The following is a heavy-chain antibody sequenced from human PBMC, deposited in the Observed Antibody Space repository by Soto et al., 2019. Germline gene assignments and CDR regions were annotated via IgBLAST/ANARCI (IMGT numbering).Heavy chain of an antibody. D-gene: IGHD3-3*01. CDR3: ARGDYDFWSGYYNYYYYYGMDV. Sequence: QVQLVQSGAEVKKPGSSVKVSCKASGGTFSSYAISWVRQAPGQGLEWMGGIIPIFGTANYAQKFQGRVTITADESTSTAYMELSSLRSEDTAVYYCARGDYDFWSGYYNYYYYYGMDVWGQGTTVTVSS. CDR1: GGTFSSYA. CDR2: IIPIFGTA. V-gene: IGHV1-69*12. J-gene: IGHJ6*02.